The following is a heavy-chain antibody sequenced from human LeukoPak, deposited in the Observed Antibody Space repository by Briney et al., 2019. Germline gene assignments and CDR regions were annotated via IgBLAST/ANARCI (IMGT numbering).Heavy chain of an antibody. J-gene: IGHJ3*02. CDR1: GFTFSSYT. CDR2: ISSSTGTI. V-gene: IGHV3-48*01. Sequence: GGSLRLSCAASGFTFSSYTMNWVRQAPGKGLEWVSYISSSTGTIYYADSVKGRFTISRDNAKNSLYLQMNSLRAEDTAVYYCAKDRTITIFGVVIHRTTLVDAFDIWGQGTMATVSS. CDR3: AKDRTITIFGVVIHRTTLVDAFDI. D-gene: IGHD3-3*01.